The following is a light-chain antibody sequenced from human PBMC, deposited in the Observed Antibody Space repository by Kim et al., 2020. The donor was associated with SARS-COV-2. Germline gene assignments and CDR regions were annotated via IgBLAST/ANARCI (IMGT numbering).Light chain of an antibody. CDR3: ASWDTSVKGWV. CDR2: DDN. V-gene: IGLV1-44*01. J-gene: IGLJ3*02. CDR1: RSNIGTNA. Sequence: QSVLTQPPSASGPPGQRVIVSCSGSRSNIGTNAVNWYQHVPGTAPKLLLYDDNRRPSGVPDRVSGSRSGTSASLAIGGLQSEDEADYYCASWDTSVKGWVFGGGTRLTVL.